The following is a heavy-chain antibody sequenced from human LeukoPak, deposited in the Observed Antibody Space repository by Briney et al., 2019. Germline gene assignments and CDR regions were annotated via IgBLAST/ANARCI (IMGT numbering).Heavy chain of an antibody. J-gene: IGHJ5*02. V-gene: IGHV4-39*07. Sequence: NPSETLSLTCTVSGGSISSSSYYWGWIRQPPGKGLEWIGSIYYSGSTYYNLSLKSRVTISVDTSKNQFSLKLSSVTAADTAVYYCARYFLGPRWFDPWGQGTLVTVSS. D-gene: IGHD2/OR15-2a*01. CDR3: ARYFLGPRWFDP. CDR2: IYYSGST. CDR1: GGSISSSSYY.